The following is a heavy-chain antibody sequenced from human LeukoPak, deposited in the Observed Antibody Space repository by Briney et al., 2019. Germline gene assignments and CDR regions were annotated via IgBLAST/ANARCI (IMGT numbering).Heavy chain of an antibody. CDR3: ARLTDSGSLFDY. CDR2: IYYSGST. CDR1: GGSISGYY. V-gene: IGHV4-39*01. J-gene: IGHJ4*02. Sequence: SETLSLTCTVSGGSISGYYWGWIRQPPGKGLEWIGNIYYSGSTYYNPSLKSRVTISVDTSKNQFSLKLSSVTAADTAVYYCARLTDSGSLFDYWGQGTLVTVSS. D-gene: IGHD3-10*01.